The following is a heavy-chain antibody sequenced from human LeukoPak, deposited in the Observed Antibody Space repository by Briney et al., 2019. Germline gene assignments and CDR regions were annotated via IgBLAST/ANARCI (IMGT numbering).Heavy chain of an antibody. V-gene: IGHV4-39*01. CDR1: GGSISSSRYY. CDR2: MYYSGST. J-gene: IGHJ6*03. D-gene: IGHD1-26*01. CDR3: TKTAGGSHLNYMDV. Sequence: SETLSLTCTVSGGSISSSRYYWGWIRQPPGKGLEWIGSMYYSGSTYYNPSLKSRVIISVDTSKNQFSLKLSSVTAADTAVYYCTKTAGGSHLNYMDVWGKGTTVTVSS.